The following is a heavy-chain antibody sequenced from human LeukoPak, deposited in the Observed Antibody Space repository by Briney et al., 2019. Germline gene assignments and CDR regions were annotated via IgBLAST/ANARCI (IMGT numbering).Heavy chain of an antibody. CDR3: ARRATGTKKWFDP. J-gene: IGHJ5*02. Sequence: GESLKISCKGSGYIFTNYWIGWVRQMPGKGLEWMGIIYPGDSDTRYSPSFQGQVTMSADKSISTAYLKWSSLKASDTAMYYCARRATGTKKWFDPWGQGTLVTVSS. V-gene: IGHV5-51*01. CDR1: GYIFTNYW. CDR2: IYPGDSDT. D-gene: IGHD1-1*01.